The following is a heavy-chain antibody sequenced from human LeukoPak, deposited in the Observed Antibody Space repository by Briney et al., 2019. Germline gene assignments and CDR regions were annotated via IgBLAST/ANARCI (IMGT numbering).Heavy chain of an antibody. Sequence: SETLSLTCSVSGGSVTSGFYYWNWIRQPPGKGLEWIGYLYYSGNTNHNPSLKSRVTMSVDTSKNQFSLRLSSVTAADTAVYYCAREYGYSYGYSYWYFDLWGRGTLVTVSS. J-gene: IGHJ2*01. V-gene: IGHV4-61*01. CDR1: GGSVTSGFYY. CDR3: AREYGYSYGYSYWYFDL. CDR2: LYYSGNT. D-gene: IGHD5-18*01.